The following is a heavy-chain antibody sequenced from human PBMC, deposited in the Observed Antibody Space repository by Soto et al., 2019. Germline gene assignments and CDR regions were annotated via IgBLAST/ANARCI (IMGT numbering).Heavy chain of an antibody. Sequence: EVQLVESGGGLVKPGGSLRLSCAASGFTFTSCSLNSVRQAPGKGLEWVSSIHGTSGYIHYADSVQGRFTISRDNAKNSLYLQMNSLRAEDTAVYYCARDTNFFASGSGVDNWGQGTLVTVSS. D-gene: IGHD3-10*01. V-gene: IGHV3-21*01. CDR3: ARDTNFFASGSGVDN. J-gene: IGHJ4*02. CDR2: IHGTSGYI. CDR1: GFTFTSCS.